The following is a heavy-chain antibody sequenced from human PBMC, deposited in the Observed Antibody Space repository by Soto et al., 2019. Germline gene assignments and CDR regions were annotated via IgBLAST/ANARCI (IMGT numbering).Heavy chain of an antibody. Sequence: PGGSLRLSCAASGFTFSSYAMSWVRQAPGKGREWVSAISGSGGSTYYADSVKGRFTIARYNSKNTLYLQMNSLRAEDTAVYYCAKDYYDSSGPPGGFYWGQGTLVTVSS. CDR2: ISGSGGST. CDR3: AKDYYDSSGPPGGFY. CDR1: GFTFSSYA. D-gene: IGHD3-22*01. J-gene: IGHJ4*02. V-gene: IGHV3-23*01.